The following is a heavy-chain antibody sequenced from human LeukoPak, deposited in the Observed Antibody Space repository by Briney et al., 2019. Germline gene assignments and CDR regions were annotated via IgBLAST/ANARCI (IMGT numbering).Heavy chain of an antibody. D-gene: IGHD6-13*01. CDR3: ARLRESSSWYRTLGIDY. V-gene: IGHV3-7*01. Sequence: GGSLRLSCAASGFTFSRYWMSWVRQAPGKGLEWVANIKQDGSEKYYVDSVKGRFTISRDNAKNSLYLQMNSLRAEDTAVYYCARLRESSSWYRTLGIDYWGQGTLVTVSS. CDR2: IKQDGSEK. J-gene: IGHJ4*02. CDR1: GFTFSRYW.